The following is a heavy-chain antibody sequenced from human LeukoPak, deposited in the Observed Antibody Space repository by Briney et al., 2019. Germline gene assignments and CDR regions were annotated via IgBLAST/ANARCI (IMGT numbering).Heavy chain of an antibody. CDR2: ISSSSSTI. CDR1: GFTFSSYS. Sequence: GGSLRLSCAASGFTFSSYSMNWVRQAPGKGLEWVSYISSSSSTIYYADSVKGRFTISRDNAKNSLYLQMNSLRAEDTAVYYCARSLGVRLVGATKGPYYFDYWGQGTLVTVSS. V-gene: IGHV3-48*04. CDR3: ARSLGVRLVGATKGPYYFDY. J-gene: IGHJ4*02. D-gene: IGHD1-26*01.